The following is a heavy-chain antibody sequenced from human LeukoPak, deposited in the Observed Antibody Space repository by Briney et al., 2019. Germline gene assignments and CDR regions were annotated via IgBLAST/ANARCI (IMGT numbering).Heavy chain of an antibody. D-gene: IGHD1-26*01. J-gene: IGHJ3*02. CDR1: GFTFRSYN. CDR3: AIEAWDLPLDAFDI. CDR2: IYTYRSHI. Sequence: GGSLRLSCAASGFTFRSYNMKWGPPAPEGGGVWFSHIYTYRSHIYYAHSERGPYAISREEAQNSLYVQNNTVRDEDTAVYYCAIEAWDLPLDAFDIWGQGTMVTVSS. V-gene: IGHV3-48*02.